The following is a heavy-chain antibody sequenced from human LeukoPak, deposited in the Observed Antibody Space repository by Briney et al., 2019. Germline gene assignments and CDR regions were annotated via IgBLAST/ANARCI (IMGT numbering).Heavy chain of an antibody. D-gene: IGHD3-22*01. CDR1: GGSFSGYY. CDR3: ARQSIGYFYL. V-gene: IGHV4-34*01. CDR2: INHSGST. Sequence: SETLSLTCAVYGGSFSGYYWSWIRQPPGKGLEWIGEINHSGSTNYNPSLKSRVTISVDTSKNQFSLKLSSVTAADTAVYYCARQSIGYFYLWGRGTLVTVSS. J-gene: IGHJ2*01.